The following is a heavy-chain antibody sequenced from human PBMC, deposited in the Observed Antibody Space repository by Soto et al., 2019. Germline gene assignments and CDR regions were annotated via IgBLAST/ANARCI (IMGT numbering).Heavy chain of an antibody. D-gene: IGHD3-3*01. CDR2: ISSSSSYI. J-gene: IGHJ6*03. CDR3: ARDLYAQLEGFEGGSPYYMDV. V-gene: IGHV3-21*01. Sequence: EVQLVESGGGLVKPGGSLRLSCAASGFTFSSYSMNWVRQAPGKGLEWVSSISSSSSYIYYADSVKGRFTISRDNAKNSLYLQMNSLRAEDTAVYYCARDLYAQLEGFEGGSPYYMDVWGKGTTVTVSS. CDR1: GFTFSSYS.